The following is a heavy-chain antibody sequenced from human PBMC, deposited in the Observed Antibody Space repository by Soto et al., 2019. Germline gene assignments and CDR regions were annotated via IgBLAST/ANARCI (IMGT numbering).Heavy chain of an antibody. Sequence: GGSLRLSCASSGFTCSSYAMSWVRQAPGKGLEWVSAISGSGGSTYYADSVKGRFTISRDNSKNTLYLQMNSLRAEDTAVYYCAKDRSYYDSDSYHFDYWGQGTLVTVSS. CDR3: AKDRSYYDSDSYHFDY. CDR1: GFTCSSYA. J-gene: IGHJ4*02. CDR2: ISGSGGST. V-gene: IGHV3-23*01. D-gene: IGHD3-22*01.